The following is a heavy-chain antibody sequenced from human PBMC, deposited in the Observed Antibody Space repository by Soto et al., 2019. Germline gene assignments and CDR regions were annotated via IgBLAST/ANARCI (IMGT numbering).Heavy chain of an antibody. CDR1: GFTFSTYG. J-gene: IGHJ4*02. CDR3: ARAVGPFDY. V-gene: IGHV3-33*01. D-gene: IGHD2-2*01. Sequence: QVQLVESGGGVVQPGRSLRLSCAASGFTFSTYGRHWVCQAPGKGLEWVAVIWFDGSNKYYGDSVKGRFTISRDNSKNTLFLQMNSLRVEDTAVYYCARAVGPFDYWGQGTLVTVSS. CDR2: IWFDGSNK.